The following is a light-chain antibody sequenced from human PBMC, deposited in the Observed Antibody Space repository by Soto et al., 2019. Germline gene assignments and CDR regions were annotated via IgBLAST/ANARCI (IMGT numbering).Light chain of an antibody. CDR1: QTVSYN. CDR3: QHYNEWPLT. V-gene: IGKV3-15*01. Sequence: ERVMTQFPATLSVSPGAKATLSCRASQTVSYNLAWYQQKPGQAPRLLIYFASTRATGVPARFSGSGSGTEFTLTISILQSEDSAVYYCQHYNEWPLTFGGGTKLETK. J-gene: IGKJ4*01. CDR2: FAS.